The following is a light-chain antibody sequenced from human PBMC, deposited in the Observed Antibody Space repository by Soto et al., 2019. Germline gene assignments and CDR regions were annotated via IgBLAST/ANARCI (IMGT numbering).Light chain of an antibody. CDR1: QSISSY. CDR3: QQRYSTPYT. CDR2: AAS. J-gene: IGKJ2*01. Sequence: DIQMTQSPSSLSASVGDRVTITCRASQSISSYLNWYQQKPWKAPKLLIYAASSLQSGVPSRFSGSGSGTDFTLTISSLQPEDVATYYCQQRYSTPYTFGQGTKLESK. V-gene: IGKV1-39*01.